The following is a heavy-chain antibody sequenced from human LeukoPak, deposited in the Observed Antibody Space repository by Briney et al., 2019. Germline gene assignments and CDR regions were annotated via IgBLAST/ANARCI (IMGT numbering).Heavy chain of an antibody. CDR1: GFTFSSYA. CDR3: ARGSGCSVDY. Sequence: PGGSLRLSCAASGFTFSSYAMHWARQAPGKGLEWVAVISYDGSNKYYADSVKGRFTISRDNSKNTLYLQMNSLRAEDTAVYYCARGSGCSVDYWGQGTLVTVSS. V-gene: IGHV3-30*04. D-gene: IGHD3-3*01. CDR2: ISYDGSNK. J-gene: IGHJ4*02.